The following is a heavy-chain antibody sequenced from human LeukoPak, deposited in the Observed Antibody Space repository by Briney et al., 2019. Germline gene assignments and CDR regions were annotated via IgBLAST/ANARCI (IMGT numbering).Heavy chain of an antibody. D-gene: IGHD3-10*02. Sequence: QPGGTLRLSCAASGFTLRSYGMSWARQAPGKGLQWVSAISGGGDSSYYADSVKGRFTISRDNAKNSLYLQMNSLRAEDTAVYYCAELGITMIGGVWGKGTTVTVSS. CDR2: ISGGGDSS. CDR1: GFTLRSYG. J-gene: IGHJ6*04. V-gene: IGHV3-23*01. CDR3: AELGITMIGGV.